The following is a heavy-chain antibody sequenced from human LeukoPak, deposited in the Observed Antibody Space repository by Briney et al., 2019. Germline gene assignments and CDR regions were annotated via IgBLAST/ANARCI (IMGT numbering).Heavy chain of an antibody. CDR3: ARPNITSYYDSRGYDAFDV. CDR2: IYPDDSDT. D-gene: IGHD3-22*01. J-gene: IGHJ3*01. CDR1: RSRFNSSW. Sequence: GASLQISCKGSRSRFNSSWIAWVRPMPGKGQEWMGIIYPDDSDTRYSPSFQGQVTISADKSVRTAYLQWSSLKASDTAMYYCARPNITSYYDSRGYDAFDVWGQGTMVTVSS. V-gene: IGHV5-51*01.